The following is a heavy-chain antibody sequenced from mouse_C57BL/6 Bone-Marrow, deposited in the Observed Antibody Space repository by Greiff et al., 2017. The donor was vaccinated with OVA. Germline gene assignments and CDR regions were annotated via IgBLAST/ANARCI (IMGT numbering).Heavy chain of an antibody. CDR3: ARSYYYGSSGWYFDV. J-gene: IGHJ1*03. Sequence: QVQLQQSGSELRSPGSSVKLSCKDFDSEVFPIAYMSWVRQKPGHGFEWIGGILPSIGRTIYGEKFEDKATLDADTLSNTAYLELNSLTSEDSAIHYCARSYYYGSSGWYFDVWGTGTTVTVSS. CDR1: DSEVFPIAY. CDR2: ILPSIGRT. V-gene: IGHV15-2*01. D-gene: IGHD1-1*01.